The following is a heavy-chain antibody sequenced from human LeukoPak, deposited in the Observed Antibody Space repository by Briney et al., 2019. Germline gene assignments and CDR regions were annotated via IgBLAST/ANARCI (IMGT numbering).Heavy chain of an antibody. CDR3: ARENDYGDYAGAFDI. D-gene: IGHD4-17*01. CDR2: VSGYNGHT. J-gene: IGHJ3*02. Sequence: ASVKVSCKASGYSFTNYGFSWVRQAPGQGLEWMGWVSGYNGHTKYAQNLQGRVTMTRDTSTGTVYMELRSLRSDDTAVYYCARENDYGDYAGAFDIWGQGTMGTVSA. V-gene: IGHV1-18*01. CDR1: GYSFTNYG.